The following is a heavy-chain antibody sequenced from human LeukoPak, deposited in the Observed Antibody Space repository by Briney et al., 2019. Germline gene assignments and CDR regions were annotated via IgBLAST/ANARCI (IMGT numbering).Heavy chain of an antibody. CDR1: GGSISSTTYS. Sequence: TSETLSLTCTVSGGSISSTTYSWAWIRQPPGKGLEWIGNIYNRGNTHYKPSLKSRVTISADTSKNQFSLNLRSATAADTAVYYCARERGLGVVTPDIDGWGQGTLVTVSS. D-gene: IGHD2-15*01. V-gene: IGHV4-39*02. CDR2: IYNRGNT. CDR3: ARERGLGVVTPDIDG. J-gene: IGHJ4*02.